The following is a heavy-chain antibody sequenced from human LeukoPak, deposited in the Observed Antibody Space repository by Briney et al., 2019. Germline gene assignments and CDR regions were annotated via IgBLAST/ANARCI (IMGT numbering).Heavy chain of an antibody. V-gene: IGHV3-7*03. J-gene: IGHJ4*02. CDR2: IKQDGSEK. CDR3: ARLTQLARGRY. CDR1: GFTFSSYA. D-gene: IGHD6-6*01. Sequence: SGRSLRLSCAASGFTFSSYAMHWVSQAPGKGLEWVANIKQDGSEKYYVDSVKGRFTVSRDNAENSLYLQMSSLRAEDTAVYYCARLTQLARGRYWGQGTLVTVSS.